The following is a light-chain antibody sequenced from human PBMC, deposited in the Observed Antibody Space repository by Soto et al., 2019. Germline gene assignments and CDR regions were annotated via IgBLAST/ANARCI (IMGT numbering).Light chain of an antibody. J-gene: IGLJ1*01. V-gene: IGLV4-69*01. Sequence: QPVLTQSPSASASLGASVKVTCTLSSGHSSYAIAWHQQQPEKGPRYLMKLNSDGSHSKGDGIPDRFSGSSSGAERYLIISSLQSEDEADYFCQTWGTGIGVFGTGTKVTVL. CDR3: QTWGTGIGV. CDR2: LNSDGSH. CDR1: SGHSSYA.